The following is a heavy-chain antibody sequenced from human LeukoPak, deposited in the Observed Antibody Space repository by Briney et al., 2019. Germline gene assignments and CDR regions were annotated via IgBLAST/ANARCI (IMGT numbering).Heavy chain of an antibody. CDR2: IYYSGST. V-gene: IGHV4-59*01. J-gene: IGHJ5*02. Sequence: PSETLSLTCTVSGGSISSYYWSWIRQPPGKGLEWIGYIYYSGSTNYNPSLKSRVTISVDTSKNQFSLKLSSVTAADTAVYYCARGGEDILTGYSSNWFDPWGQGTLVTVSS. D-gene: IGHD3-9*01. CDR3: ARGGEDILTGYSSNWFDP. CDR1: GGSISSYY.